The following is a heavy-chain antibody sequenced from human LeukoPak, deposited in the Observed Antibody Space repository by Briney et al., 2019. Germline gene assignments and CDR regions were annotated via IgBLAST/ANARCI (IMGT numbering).Heavy chain of an antibody. CDR2: INHSGST. CDR1: GGSFSGYY. V-gene: IGHV4-34*01. J-gene: IGHJ5*02. CDR3: ARDRYEVAAAGFNWFDP. D-gene: IGHD6-13*01. Sequence: PSETLSLTCAVYGGSFSGYYWSWIRQPPGKGLEWIGEINHSGSTNYNPSLKSRVTISVDTSKNQFSLKLSSVTAADTAVYYCARDRYEVAAAGFNWFDPWGQGTLVTVSS.